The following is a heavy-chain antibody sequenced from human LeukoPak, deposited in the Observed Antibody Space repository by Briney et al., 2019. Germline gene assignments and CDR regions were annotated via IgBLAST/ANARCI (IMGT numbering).Heavy chain of an antibody. CDR2: IWYDGSNE. CDR3: ARDRNYGSGFIDF. D-gene: IGHD3-10*01. V-gene: IGHV3-33*01. CDR1: GFTFSSYG. J-gene: IGHJ4*02. Sequence: GGSLRLSCAASGFTFSSYGMHWVRQAPGKGLEWVAFIWYDGSNEHYADSVKGRFTISRDNSKNTLYVQMNSLRAEDTAVYYCARDRNYGSGFIDFWGQGTLVTVSS.